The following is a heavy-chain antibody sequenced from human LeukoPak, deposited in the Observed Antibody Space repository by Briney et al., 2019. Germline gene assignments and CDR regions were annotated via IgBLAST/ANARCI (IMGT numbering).Heavy chain of an antibody. CDR2: IYYSGST. J-gene: IGHJ5*02. CDR1: GGSTSSSSYY. D-gene: IGHD3-9*01. Sequence: SETLSLTCTVSGGSTSSSSYYWGWIRQPPGKGLEWIGSIYYSGSTYYNPSLKSRVTISVDTSKNQFSLKLSSVTAADTAVYYCARQIEGLRYFDWLYNWFDPWGQGTLVTVSS. CDR3: ARQIEGLRYFDWLYNWFDP. V-gene: IGHV4-39*01.